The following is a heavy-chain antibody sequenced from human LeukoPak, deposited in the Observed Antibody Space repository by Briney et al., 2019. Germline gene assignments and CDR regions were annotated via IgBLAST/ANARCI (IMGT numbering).Heavy chain of an antibody. CDR2: ISWNSGSI. CDR3: ARVKTAAGDYYFDY. Sequence: GGSLRLFCAASGFTFDDYAMHWVRQAPGKGLEWVSGISWNSGSIGYADSVKGRFTISRDNAKNSLYLQMNSLRAEDTALYYCARVKTAAGDYYFDYWSQGTLVTVSS. CDR1: GFTFDDYA. J-gene: IGHJ4*02. D-gene: IGHD6-13*01. V-gene: IGHV3-9*01.